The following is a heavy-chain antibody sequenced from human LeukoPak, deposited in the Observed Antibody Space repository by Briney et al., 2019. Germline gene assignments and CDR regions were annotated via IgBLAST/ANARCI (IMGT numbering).Heavy chain of an antibody. V-gene: IGHV3-48*01. CDR3: ASPSKYDILTGYYKGDDY. J-gene: IGHJ4*02. CDR1: GFTCSSYS. CDR2: ISSSSSTI. D-gene: IGHD3-9*01. Sequence: RPGGSLRLXCAASGFTCSSYSMNWVRQAPGKGLESVSYISSSSSTIYYADSVKGRFTISRDNAKNSLYLQMNSLRAEDTAVYYCASPSKYDILTGYYKGDDYWGQGTLVTVSS.